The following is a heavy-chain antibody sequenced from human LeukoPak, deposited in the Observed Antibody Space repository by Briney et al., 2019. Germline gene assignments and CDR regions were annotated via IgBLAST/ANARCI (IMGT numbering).Heavy chain of an antibody. D-gene: IGHD3-10*01. CDR2: MYPGDSDT. CDR1: GYTFTNYW. J-gene: IGHJ4*02. Sequence: KFGESLKISCKASGYTFTNYWIGWVRQMPGKGLEWMGIMYPGDSDTRYSPSFQGQVTISADKSISTAYLQWSSLKASDTAMYYCAASTYGSGAYVGFDSWGQGTLVTVSS. V-gene: IGHV5-51*01. CDR3: AASTYGSGAYVGFDS.